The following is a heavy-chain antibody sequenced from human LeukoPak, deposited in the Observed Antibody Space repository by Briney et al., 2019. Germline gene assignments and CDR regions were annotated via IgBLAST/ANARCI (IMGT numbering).Heavy chain of an antibody. V-gene: IGHV1-69*13. J-gene: IGHJ4*02. CDR2: IIPIFGTA. CDR1: GGTFSSYA. D-gene: IGHD6-6*01. CDR3: RYSSSAQYFDY. Sequence: GASVKVSCKASGGTFSSYAISWVRQAPGQGLEWMGGIIPIFGTANYAQKFQGRVTSTADESTSTAYMELSSLRSEDTAVYYCRYSSSAQYFDYWGQGTLVTVSS.